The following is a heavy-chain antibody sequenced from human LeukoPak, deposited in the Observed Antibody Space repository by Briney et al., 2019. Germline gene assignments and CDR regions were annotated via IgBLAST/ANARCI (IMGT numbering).Heavy chain of an antibody. D-gene: IGHD4-23*01. V-gene: IGHV1-69*05. J-gene: IGHJ4*02. Sequence: SVKVSRKASGGTFSSYAISWVRQAPGQGLEWMGGIIPIFGTANYAQKFQGRVTVTTNESTSTAYMELRSLRFEDTAVYYCARGTTVVQSGLFDYWGQGTLVTVSS. CDR1: GGTFSSYA. CDR3: ARGTTVVQSGLFDY. CDR2: IIPIFGTA.